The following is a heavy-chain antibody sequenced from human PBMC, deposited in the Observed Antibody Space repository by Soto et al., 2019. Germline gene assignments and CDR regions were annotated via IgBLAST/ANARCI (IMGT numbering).Heavy chain of an antibody. CDR3: TRGRRTITFWSGPTDYYYYMDV. V-gene: IGHV3-49*03. J-gene: IGHJ6*03. CDR2: IRSKAYGGTT. CDR1: GFTFGDYA. Sequence: GGSLRLSCTASGFTFGDYAMSWFRQAPGKGLEWVGFIRSKAYGGTTEYAASVKGRFTISRDDSKSIAYLQMNSLKTEDTAVYYCTRGRRTITFWSGPTDYYYYMDVWGKGTTVTVSS. D-gene: IGHD3-3*01.